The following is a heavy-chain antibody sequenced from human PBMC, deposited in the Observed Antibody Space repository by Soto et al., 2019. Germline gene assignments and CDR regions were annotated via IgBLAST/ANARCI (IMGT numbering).Heavy chain of an antibody. J-gene: IGHJ4*02. CDR2: IYYSGST. CDR3: ARYYDSSEGYFDY. Sequence: SETLSLTCTVSGGSISSYYWSWIRQPPGKGLEWIGYIYYSGSTNYNPSLKSRVTISVDTSKNQFSLKLSSVTAADTAVYYCARYYDSSEGYFDYWGQGTLVTVSS. CDR1: GGSISSYY. V-gene: IGHV4-59*01. D-gene: IGHD3-22*01.